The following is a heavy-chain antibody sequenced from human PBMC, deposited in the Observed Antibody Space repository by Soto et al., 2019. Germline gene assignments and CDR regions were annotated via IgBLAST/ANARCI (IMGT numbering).Heavy chain of an antibody. Sequence: GESLKISCKASAYDFSTHWIGWVRHMPGKGLQWMAIIYPSDSDTKYSPSFQGHVTISVHKSISTAYLQWSGLQASDSAKYYCARLIRDAGFWDDFDYWGQGTLVTVSS. V-gene: IGHV5-51*01. CDR1: AYDFSTHW. D-gene: IGHD3-10*01. J-gene: IGHJ4*02. CDR3: ARLIRDAGFWDDFDY. CDR2: IYPSDSDT.